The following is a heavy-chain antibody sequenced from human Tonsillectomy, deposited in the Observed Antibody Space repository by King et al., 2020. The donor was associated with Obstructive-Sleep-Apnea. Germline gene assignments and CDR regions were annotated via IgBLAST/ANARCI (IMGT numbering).Heavy chain of an antibody. J-gene: IGHJ4*02. CDR1: WFSLIASEVG. Sequence: TLQESGPTLVKPTQTLTLTCTFSWFSLIASEVGVGLIRQPPGKALGWLALIYWDGDKRYRPSLKSRLTITKATSTNQVVLTMTIMDPVDTATYYCAPRLTGMRATVWGQGTLVTVSS. CDR3: APRLTGMRATV. V-gene: IGHV2-5*02. D-gene: IGHD1-26*01. CDR2: IYWDGDK.